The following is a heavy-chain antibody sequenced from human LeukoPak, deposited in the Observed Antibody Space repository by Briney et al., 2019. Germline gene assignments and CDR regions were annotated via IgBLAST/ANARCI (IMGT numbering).Heavy chain of an antibody. CDR2: IGTTGGT. Sequence: GGSLRLSCAASGFTFSNHDMHWVRQAAGKGLEWVSAIGTTGGTYYSGSVRGRFTISRDNAKNSLYLQMNSLRAGDTAVYYCARAGDSSVWFIFDYWAQGTLVTVSS. V-gene: IGHV3-13*04. D-gene: IGHD6-19*01. J-gene: IGHJ4*02. CDR1: GFTFSNHD. CDR3: ARAGDSSVWFIFDY.